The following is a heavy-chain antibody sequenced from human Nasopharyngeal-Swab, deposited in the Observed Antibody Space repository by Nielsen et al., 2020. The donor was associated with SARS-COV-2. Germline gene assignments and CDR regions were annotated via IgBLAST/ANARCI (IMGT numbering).Heavy chain of an antibody. CDR2: IYYSGST. V-gene: IGHV4-39*01. CDR3: ARNNPGSLVNYYYYMDV. Sequence: WIRQPPGKGLGWIGSIYYSGSTYYNPSLKSRVTISVDTYKNQFSLKLSSVTAADTAVYYCARNNPGSLVNYYYYMDVWGKGTTVTVSS. J-gene: IGHJ6*03. D-gene: IGHD3-16*01.